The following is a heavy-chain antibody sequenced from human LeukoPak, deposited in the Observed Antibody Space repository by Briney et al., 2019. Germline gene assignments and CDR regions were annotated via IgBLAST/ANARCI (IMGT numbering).Heavy chain of an antibody. D-gene: IGHD5-18*01. Sequence: AASVKVSCKASGGTFSSYAISWVRQAPGQGLEWMGGIIPIFGTANCAQKFQGRVTITTDESTSTAYMELSSLRSEDTAVYYCAIQDTAMVSGFDYWGQGTLVTVSS. J-gene: IGHJ4*02. V-gene: IGHV1-69*05. CDR2: IIPIFGTA. CDR1: GGTFSSYA. CDR3: AIQDTAMVSGFDY.